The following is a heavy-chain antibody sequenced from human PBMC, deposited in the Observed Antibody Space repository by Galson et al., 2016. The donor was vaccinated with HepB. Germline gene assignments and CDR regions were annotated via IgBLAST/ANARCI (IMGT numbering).Heavy chain of an antibody. Sequence: SLRLSCAASGFSFSNSGMSWVRQAPGRGLEWVSGITRSGDATHHADFVKGRFTISRDNSKNTLYLYMNNLTAGDTAIYYCGKHGGFDYWGQGGLVTVSS. CDR2: ITRSGDAT. D-gene: IGHD3-16*01. V-gene: IGHV3-23*01. CDR1: GFSFSNSG. J-gene: IGHJ4*02. CDR3: GKHGGFDY.